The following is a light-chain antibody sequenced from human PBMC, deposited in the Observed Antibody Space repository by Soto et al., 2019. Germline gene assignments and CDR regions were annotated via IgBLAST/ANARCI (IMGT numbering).Light chain of an antibody. J-gene: IGKJ2*01. V-gene: IGKV3-20*01. Sequence: EIVLTQSPGTLSLSPGERASLSCRASQSVSNIHLAWYQQKPGQAPRLLIYGASSRASGIPDRFSGSGSGTDFTHTISRLEPADFAVYYCQHYGDSQYTFGQGTELEIK. CDR1: QSVSNIH. CDR3: QHYGDSQYT. CDR2: GAS.